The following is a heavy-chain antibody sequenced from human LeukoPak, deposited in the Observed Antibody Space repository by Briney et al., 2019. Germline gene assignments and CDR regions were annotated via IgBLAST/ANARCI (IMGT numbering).Heavy chain of an antibody. V-gene: IGHV4-4*07. CDR1: GGSISSYY. D-gene: IGHD3-3*01. CDR3: ASDFGFLEWNNWFDP. Sequence: PSETLSLTCTVSGGSISSYYWSWLRQPAGKGLEWIGRIYTSGSTNYNPSLNSRVTMSVDTSKNQFSLKLSSVTAADSAVYNCASDFGFLEWNNWFDPWGQGTLVTVSS. CDR2: IYTSGST. J-gene: IGHJ5*02.